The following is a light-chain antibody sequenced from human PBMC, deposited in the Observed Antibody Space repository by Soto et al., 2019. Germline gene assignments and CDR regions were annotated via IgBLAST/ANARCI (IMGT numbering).Light chain of an antibody. Sequence: DIQMPQFPFPLSAYVGDRVTIPCRASQSISNWLAWNKQKPGTAPTLLIYHASPLESGLPSRSGGSGSSTEFTLTISSLQPEDWATYYCQQYNRYSFGQWTKVDI. CDR2: HAS. J-gene: IGKJ1*01. CDR1: QSISNW. V-gene: IGKV1-5*01. CDR3: QQYNRYS.